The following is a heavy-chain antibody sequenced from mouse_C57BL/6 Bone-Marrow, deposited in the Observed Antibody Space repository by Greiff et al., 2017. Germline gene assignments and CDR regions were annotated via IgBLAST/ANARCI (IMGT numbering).Heavy chain of an antibody. CDR3: ARRYYYGSSYQYDFDY. CDR2: ISSGGSYT. V-gene: IGHV5-6*02. CDR1: GFTFSSYG. J-gene: IGHJ2*01. Sequence: DVMLVESGGDLVKPGGSLKLSCAASGFTFSSYGMSWVRQTPDKRLEWVATISSGGSYTYYPDSVKGRFTISRDNAKNTLYLQMSSLKSEDTAMYYCARRYYYGSSYQYDFDYWGQGTTLTVSS. D-gene: IGHD1-1*01.